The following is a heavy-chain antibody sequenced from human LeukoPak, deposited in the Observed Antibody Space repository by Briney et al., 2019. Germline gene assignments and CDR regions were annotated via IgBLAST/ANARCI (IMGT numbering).Heavy chain of an antibody. CDR3: ARARHGILTGYYLDY. J-gene: IGHJ4*02. V-gene: IGHV3-33*01. CDR2: IWYDGSNK. Sequence: GRSLRLSCAASGFTFGSYRMHWVRQAPGKGLEWVTVIWYDGSNKYYADSVKGRFTISRDNSKDTLYLQMNSLRAEDTAVYYCARARHGILTGYYLDYWGQGTLVTVSS. CDR1: GFTFGSYR. D-gene: IGHD3-9*01.